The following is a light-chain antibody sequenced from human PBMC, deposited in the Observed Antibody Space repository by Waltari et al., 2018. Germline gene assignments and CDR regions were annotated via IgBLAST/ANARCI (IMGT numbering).Light chain of an antibody. J-gene: IGLJ1*01. CDR1: SSDVGSYNL. Sequence: QSALNQPASVSGSPGQSITISCTGTSSDVGSYNLVYWYQQHPGKAPKIMIYEGSKRPSGFSNPFSCSMSANTASLTSSVLQAEDEADYYCCSYAVSSTLWVFGTGTKVTVL. V-gene: IGLV2-23*01. CDR3: CSYAVSSTLWV. CDR2: EGS.